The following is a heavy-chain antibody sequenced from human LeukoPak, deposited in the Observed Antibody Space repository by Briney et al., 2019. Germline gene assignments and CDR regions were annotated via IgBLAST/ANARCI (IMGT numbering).Heavy chain of an antibody. CDR3: ARRYTGYFDY. Sequence: SETLSLTCAVSGGSISSGGYSWSWIRQPPGKGLEWIGYIYYSGSTYYNPSLKSRVTISVDTSKNQFSLKLSSVTAADTAVYYCARRYTGYFDYWGQGTLVTVSS. D-gene: IGHD3-16*02. CDR1: GGSISSGGYS. J-gene: IGHJ4*02. V-gene: IGHV4-30-4*07. CDR2: IYYSGST.